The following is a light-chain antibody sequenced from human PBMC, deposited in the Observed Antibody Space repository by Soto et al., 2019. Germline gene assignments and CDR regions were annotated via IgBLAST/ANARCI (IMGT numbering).Light chain of an antibody. CDR1: SSDVGGYNY. Sequence: QSVLTQPPSASGSPGQSVTISCTGTSSDVGGYNYVSWYQQYPGRAPKLMIYEVTKRPSGVPDRFSGSKSGNTASLTVSGLQAEDEADYYSTSSAVSTHSHFVFGPVTLLTVL. CDR3: TSSAVSTHSHFV. V-gene: IGLV2-8*01. CDR2: EVT. J-gene: IGLJ7*01.